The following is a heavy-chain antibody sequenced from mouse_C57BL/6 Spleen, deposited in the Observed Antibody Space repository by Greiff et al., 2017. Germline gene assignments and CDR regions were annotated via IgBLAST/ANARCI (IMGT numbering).Heavy chain of an antibody. V-gene: IGHV5-16*01. CDR1: GFTFSDYY. D-gene: IGHD2-1*01. CDR3: ARACIYLDY. J-gene: IGHJ4*01. CDR2: INYGGSST. Sequence: EVHLVESEGGLVQPGSSMKLSCTASGFTFSDYYMAWVRQVPEKGLEWVANINYGGSSTYYLDSLKSRFIISIDKAKNILYLQMSSLKSEDTATYYCARACIYLDYWGQGTSVTVSS.